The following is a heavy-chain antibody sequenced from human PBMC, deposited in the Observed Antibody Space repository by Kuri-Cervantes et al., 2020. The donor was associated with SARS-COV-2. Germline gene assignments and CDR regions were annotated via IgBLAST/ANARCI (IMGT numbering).Heavy chain of an antibody. D-gene: IGHD3-10*01. J-gene: IGHJ6*03. CDR1: GFSFSSYG. CDR3: ARGGKWFGELLFGYYYYYYMDV. V-gene: IGHV3-15*01. CDR2: IKSKTDGGTT. Sequence: GESLKISCAASGFSFSSYGMSWVRQAPGKGLEWVGRIKSKTDGGTTDYAAPVKGRFTISRDNSKNTLYLQMNSLRAEDTAVYYCARGGKWFGELLFGYYYYYYMDVWGKGTTVTVSS.